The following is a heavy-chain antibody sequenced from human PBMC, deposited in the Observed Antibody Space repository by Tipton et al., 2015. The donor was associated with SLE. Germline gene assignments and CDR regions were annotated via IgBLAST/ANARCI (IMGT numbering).Heavy chain of an antibody. V-gene: IGHV3-30*02. CDR2: VQNDGRTE. Sequence: SLRLSCAASGFTFSRYGMHWVRQAPGKGLDWVAFVQNDGRTEYDTDSVKGRFTISRDNSKNTVFLQMNSLRAEDTAVYYCATENSNYVIHQFEYWGQGTLVTVSS. CDR3: ATENSNYVIHQFEY. D-gene: IGHD4-11*01. J-gene: IGHJ4*02. CDR1: GFTFSRYG.